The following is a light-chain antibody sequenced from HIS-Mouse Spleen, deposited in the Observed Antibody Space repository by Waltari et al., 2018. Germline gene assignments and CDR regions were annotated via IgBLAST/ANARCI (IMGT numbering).Light chain of an antibody. CDR3: QQYYSYRFT. J-gene: IGKJ3*01. Sequence: AIRMTQSPSSFPASTGDRVTITCRASQGISSYLAWYQQKPGKAPKLLIYAASTLQSGVPSRLSGSGSGTDFTLTISCLQSEDFATYYCQQYYSYRFTFGPGTKVDIK. CDR2: AAS. CDR1: QGISSY. V-gene: IGKV1-8*01.